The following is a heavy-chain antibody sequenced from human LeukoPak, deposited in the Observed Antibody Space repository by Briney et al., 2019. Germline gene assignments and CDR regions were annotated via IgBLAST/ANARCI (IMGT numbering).Heavy chain of an antibody. Sequence: SETLSLTCTVSGDSITNSRCYWGWIRQPPGQGLEWIGSIFYSGRTYYNPSLKSRVTISVDTSKNQFSLNLNSVTTADTAVYYCARPGDGPSYSLPGDFDYWGQGTLVTVSS. J-gene: IGHJ4*02. CDR2: IFYSGRT. CDR3: ARPGDGPSYSLPGDFDY. V-gene: IGHV4-39*01. D-gene: IGHD3-10*01. CDR1: GDSITNSRCY.